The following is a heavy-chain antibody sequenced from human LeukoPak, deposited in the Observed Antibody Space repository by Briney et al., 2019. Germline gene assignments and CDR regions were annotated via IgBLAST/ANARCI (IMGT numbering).Heavy chain of an antibody. CDR3: ARLARCGSSTSCYVGAFDY. J-gene: IGHJ4*02. V-gene: IGHV4-34*01. CDR1: GGSFSGYY. Sequence: PSETLSLTCAVYGGSFSGYYWSWIRQPPGKGLEWIGEINHSGSTNYNPSPKSRVTISVDTSKNQFPLKLSSVTAADTAVYYCARLARCGSSTSCYVGAFDYWGQGTLVTVSS. D-gene: IGHD2-2*01. CDR2: INHSGST.